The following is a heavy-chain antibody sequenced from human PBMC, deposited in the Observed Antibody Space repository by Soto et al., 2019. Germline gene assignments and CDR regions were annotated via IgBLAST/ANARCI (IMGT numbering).Heavy chain of an antibody. CDR1: GYTFIKYF. D-gene: IGHD2-15*01. CDR2: AHPTNGET. CDR3: AREEIGGSGRCYNY. V-gene: IGHV1-46*01. J-gene: IGHJ4*02. Sequence: ASVKVSCKASGYTFIKYFIHWVRQAPGQGPEWMAIAHPTNGETTYAQNFQGRVTVTSDTSTSTVHMELSSLRSEDTAIYYCAREEIGGSGRCYNYLGQGTRVTSPQ.